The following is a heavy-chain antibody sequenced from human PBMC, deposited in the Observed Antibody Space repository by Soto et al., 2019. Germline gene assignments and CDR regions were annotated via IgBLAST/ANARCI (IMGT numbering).Heavy chain of an antibody. CDR1: GFTFSSYW. CDR3: ASLTTVTTSYYYGMDV. V-gene: IGHV3-74*01. J-gene: IGHJ6*02. Sequence: LRLSCAASGFTFSSYWMHWVRQTPEKGLVWVSHIDSHGSYTTYADSVKGRFTISRDNSKNTLYLQMNSLRAEDTAVYYCASLTTVTTSYYYGMDVWGQGTTVTVSS. CDR2: IDSHGSYT. D-gene: IGHD4-17*01.